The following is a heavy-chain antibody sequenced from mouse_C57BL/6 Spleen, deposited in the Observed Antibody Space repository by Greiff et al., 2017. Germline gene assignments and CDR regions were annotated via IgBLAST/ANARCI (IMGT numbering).Heavy chain of an antibody. CDR3: ARGDVDWFAY. CDR1: GFSLTSYG. V-gene: IGHV2-2*01. CDR2: IWSGGST. J-gene: IGHJ3*01. Sequence: QVQLQQSGPGLVQPSQSLSITCTVSGFSLTSYGVHWVRQSPGKGLEWLGVIWSGGSTDYNAAFISRLSISKDNSKSQVFFKMNSLQADDTAIYYCARGDVDWFAYWGQGTLVTVSA.